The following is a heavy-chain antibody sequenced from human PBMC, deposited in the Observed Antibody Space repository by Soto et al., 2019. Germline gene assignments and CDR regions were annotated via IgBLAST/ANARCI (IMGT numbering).Heavy chain of an antibody. CDR1: GFTFSSYG. CDR2: ISYDGSNK. D-gene: IGHD3-16*01. V-gene: IGHV3-30*18. Sequence: GGSLRLSCAASGFTFSSYGMHWVRQAPGKGLEWVAVISYDGSNKYYADSVKGRFTISRDNSKNTLYLQMNSLRAEDTAVYYCAKDLTGDWHVGWGYYMDVWGKGTTVTVSS. CDR3: AKDLTGDWHVGWGYYMDV. J-gene: IGHJ6*03.